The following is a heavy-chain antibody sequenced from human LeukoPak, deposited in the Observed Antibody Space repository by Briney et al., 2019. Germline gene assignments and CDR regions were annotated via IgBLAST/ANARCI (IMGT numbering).Heavy chain of an antibody. CDR2: ISGSGGST. J-gene: IGHJ4*02. V-gene: IGHV3-23*01. CDR3: AKGNVVVVPAAGLDY. D-gene: IGHD2-2*01. Sequence: PRGSLRLSCAASGFTFSSYAMSWVRQAPGKGLEWVSAISGSGGSTYYADSVKGRFTISRDNSKNTLYLQMNSLRAEDTAVYYCAKGNVVVVPAAGLDYWGQGTLVTVSS. CDR1: GFTFSSYA.